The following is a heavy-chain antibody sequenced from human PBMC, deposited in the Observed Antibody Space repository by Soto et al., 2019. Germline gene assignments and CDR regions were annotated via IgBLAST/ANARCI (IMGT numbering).Heavy chain of an antibody. D-gene: IGHD3-3*01. CDR1: GYTFTSYD. CDR3: ARNPIYDFWSGYSPNYYMDV. CDR2: MNPNSGNT. J-gene: IGHJ6*03. Sequence: ASVKVSFKASGYTFTSYDINWVRQATGQGLEWMGWMNPNSGNTGYAQKFQGRVTMTRNTSISTAYMELSSLRSEDTAVYYRARNPIYDFWSGYSPNYYMDVWGKGTTVTVSS. V-gene: IGHV1-8*01.